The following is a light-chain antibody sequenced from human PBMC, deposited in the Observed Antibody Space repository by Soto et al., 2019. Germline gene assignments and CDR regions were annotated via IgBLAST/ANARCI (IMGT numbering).Light chain of an antibody. J-gene: IGKJ5*01. CDR1: QDITNY. CDR3: QQYDDLPIT. V-gene: IGKV1-33*01. Sequence: DIQMTQSPSSLSASVGDRVTITCQASQDITNYLNLYQQKPGKPPKHLINDAYNLETGVPSRFSGSGSGTHFSFTINSLQPEDVATYYCQQYDDLPITFGLGTRLEIK. CDR2: DAY.